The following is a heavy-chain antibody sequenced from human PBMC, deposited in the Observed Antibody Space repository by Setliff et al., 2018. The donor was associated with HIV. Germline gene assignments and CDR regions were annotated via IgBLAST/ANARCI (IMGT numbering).Heavy chain of an antibody. CDR3: ARKDGVGYCDSNSCYGIGPIDF. Sequence: ASVKVSCKASGYSFTGYYVNWVRQAPGQGLEWMGRINPKSGATNLAQKFQGRVTLTRDTSVTTVYMELTSLRPDDTAVYYCARKDGVGYCDSNSCYGIGPIDFWGQGSLVTVSS. CDR1: GYSFTGYY. CDR2: INPKSGAT. D-gene: IGHD2-2*01. V-gene: IGHV1-2*06. J-gene: IGHJ4*02.